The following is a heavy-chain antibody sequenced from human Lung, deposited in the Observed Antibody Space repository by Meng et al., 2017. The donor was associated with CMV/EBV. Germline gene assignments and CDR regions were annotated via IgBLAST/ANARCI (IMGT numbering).Heavy chain of an antibody. J-gene: IGHJ6*02. CDR2: INPSGGTT. D-gene: IGHD3-3*01. Sequence: ASVKVSCKASGYTFTNNYIHWVRQAPGQGLEWMGTINPSGGTTRYTQKFQGRVAMTRDTSTATVYMEVSSLRSEDTAVYYCARDPYYDFWDGYYAAYYYFGLDDWGQGTRVTGS. CDR1: GYTFTNNY. V-gene: IGHV1-46*01. CDR3: ARDPYYDFWDGYYAAYYYFGLDD.